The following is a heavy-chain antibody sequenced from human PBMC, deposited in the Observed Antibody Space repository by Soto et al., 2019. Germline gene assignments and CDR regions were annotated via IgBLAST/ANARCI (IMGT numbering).Heavy chain of an antibody. CDR1: GFTFSSYG. Sequence: GGSLRLSCAASGFTFSSYGMHWVRQATGKGLEWVAVIWYDGSNKYYADSVKGRFTISRDNSKNTLYLQMNSLRAEDTAVYYCARAGYGDYIYYYYYMDVWGKGTTVTVSS. J-gene: IGHJ6*03. D-gene: IGHD4-17*01. CDR2: IWYDGSNK. V-gene: IGHV3-33*01. CDR3: ARAGYGDYIYYYYYMDV.